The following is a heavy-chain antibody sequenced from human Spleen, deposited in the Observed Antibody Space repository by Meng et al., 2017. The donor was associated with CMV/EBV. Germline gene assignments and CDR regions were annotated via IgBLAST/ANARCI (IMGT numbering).Heavy chain of an antibody. CDR1: GGSISSGGYY. V-gene: IGHV4-31*03. J-gene: IGHJ4*02. CDR2: IYYSGST. Sequence: TVSGGSISSGGYYWRWIRQHPGKGLEWIGYIYYSGSTYYNPSLKSRVTISVDTSKNQFSLKLSSVTAADTAVYYCARFNYYDSSGDYWGQGTLVTVSS. CDR3: ARFNYYDSSGDY. D-gene: IGHD3-22*01.